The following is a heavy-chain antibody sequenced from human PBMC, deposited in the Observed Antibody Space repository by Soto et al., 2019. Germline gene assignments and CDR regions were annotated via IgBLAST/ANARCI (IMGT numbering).Heavy chain of an antibody. V-gene: IGHV1-69*13. D-gene: IGHD6-13*01. CDR3: APISYSSSWSPPLMSRGGP. CDR1: GGTFSSYA. CDR2: IIPILGTA. Sequence: SVKVSCKASGGTFSSYAISWVRQAPGQGLEWMGGIIPILGTANYAQKFQGRVTITADESTSTAYMELSSLRSEDTAVYYCAPISYSSSWSPPLMSRGGPWGQGTLVTVSS. J-gene: IGHJ5*02.